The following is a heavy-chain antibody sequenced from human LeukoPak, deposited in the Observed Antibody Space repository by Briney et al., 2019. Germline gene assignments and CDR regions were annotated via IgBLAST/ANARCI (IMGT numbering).Heavy chain of an antibody. J-gene: IGHJ1*01. CDR1: GFTFSSYS. CDR2: ISSSSSTI. Sequence: NPGGSLRLSCAASGFTFSSYSMNWVRQAPGKGLEWVSYISSSSSTIYYADSVKGRFTISRGNAKNSLYLQMNSLRAEDTAVYYCAGTYYDSSGFYPEFFQHWGQGTLVIISS. V-gene: IGHV3-48*01. CDR3: AGTYYDSSGFYPEFFQH. D-gene: IGHD3-22*01.